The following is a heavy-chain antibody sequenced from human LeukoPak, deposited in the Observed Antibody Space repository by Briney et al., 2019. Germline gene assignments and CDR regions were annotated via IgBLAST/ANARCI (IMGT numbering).Heavy chain of an antibody. J-gene: IGHJ6*02. V-gene: IGHV4-4*07. CDR3: ARNTLINAMDV. CDR1: GGSISNYY. D-gene: IGHD2-2*02. CDR2: IYSSGST. Sequence: PSETLPLTCTVSGGSISNYYWSWIRQPAGKGLEWIGHIYSSGSTNYDPSLKRRVTMSVDTSENQFSLKLSSVTAADTAVYYCARNTLINAMDVWGQGTTVTVSS.